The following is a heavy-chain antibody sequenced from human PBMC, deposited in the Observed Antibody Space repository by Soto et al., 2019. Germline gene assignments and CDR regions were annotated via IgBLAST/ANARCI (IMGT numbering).Heavy chain of an antibody. CDR2: IYHSGST. J-gene: IGHJ4*02. D-gene: IGHD3-16*02. Sequence: SLTCAVSGGSISSSNWWSWVRQPPGKGLEWIGEIYHSGSTNYNPSLKSRVTISVDKSKNQFSLKLSSVTAADTAVYYCARSGSYYDYVWGSYRPYYFDYWGQGTLVTVSS. CDR1: GGSISSSNW. CDR3: ARSGSYYDYVWGSYRPYYFDY. V-gene: IGHV4-4*02.